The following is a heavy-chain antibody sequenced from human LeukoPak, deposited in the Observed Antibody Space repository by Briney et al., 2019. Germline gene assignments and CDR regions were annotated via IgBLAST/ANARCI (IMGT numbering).Heavy chain of an antibody. Sequence: KPSETLSLTCAGYGGSFSGYYWSWIRQPPGKGLEWSGEINHSGSTNDNPSLKSRVTISVDTSKNQFSLKLSSVTAADTAVYYCARNRRLGGKNCSGGSCRTYYYYGMDVWGQGTTVTVSS. CDR2: INHSGST. D-gene: IGHD2-15*01. CDR3: ARNRRLGGKNCSGGSCRTYYYYGMDV. J-gene: IGHJ6*02. CDR1: GGSFSGYY. V-gene: IGHV4-34*01.